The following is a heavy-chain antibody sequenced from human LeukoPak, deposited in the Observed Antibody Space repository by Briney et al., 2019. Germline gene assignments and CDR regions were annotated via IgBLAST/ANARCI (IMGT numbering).Heavy chain of an antibody. Sequence: PGGSLRLSCAASGFTFDDYAMHWVRQAPGKGLEWVSGIGWNSGSIGYADSVKGRFTISRDNAKNSLYLQMNSLRAEDTALYYCAKEAQPLWFGELLRYFDYWGQGTLVTVSS. V-gene: IGHV3-9*01. CDR1: GFTFDDYA. CDR2: IGWNSGSI. CDR3: AKEAQPLWFGELLRYFDY. D-gene: IGHD3-10*01. J-gene: IGHJ4*02.